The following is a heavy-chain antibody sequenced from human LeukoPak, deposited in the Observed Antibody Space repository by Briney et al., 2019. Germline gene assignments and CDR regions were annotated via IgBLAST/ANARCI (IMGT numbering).Heavy chain of an antibody. CDR2: TYYRSKWYS. CDR3: VRGSLAVAAIDY. Sequence: SQTLSLTCAISGDSVSSNSAAWHWIRQSPSIGLEWLGRTYYRSKWYSDYAVSVKSRVTINPDTSKNQFSLHLISVTPEDTAVYYCVRGSLAVAAIDYWGQGTLVTVSS. V-gene: IGHV6-1*01. J-gene: IGHJ4*02. D-gene: IGHD6-19*01. CDR1: GDSVSSNSAA.